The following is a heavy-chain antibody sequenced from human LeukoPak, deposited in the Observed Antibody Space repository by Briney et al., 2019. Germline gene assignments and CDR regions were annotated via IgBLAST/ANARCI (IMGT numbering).Heavy chain of an antibody. CDR1: GFTFSSYS. Sequence: GGSLRLSCAASGFTFSSYSMNWVRQAPGKGLEWVSSISSSSSYVYYADSVKGRFTISRDNAKNSLYLQMNSLRAEDTAVYYCARDFRGYYYDSSYYHYYMDVWGKGTTVTVSS. V-gene: IGHV3-21*01. CDR3: ARDFRGYYYDSSYYHYYMDV. CDR2: ISSSSSYV. J-gene: IGHJ6*03. D-gene: IGHD3-22*01.